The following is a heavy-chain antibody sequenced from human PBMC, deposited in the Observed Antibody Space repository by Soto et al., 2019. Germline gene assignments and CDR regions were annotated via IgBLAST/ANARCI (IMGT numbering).Heavy chain of an antibody. CDR2: IDPSDSYT. D-gene: IGHD2-8*01. CDR3: ARLGPYCTNGVCHGDYYCGMGV. Sequence: GESLKISCKGSGYSFTSYWISWVRQMPGKGLEWMGRIDPSDSYTNYSPSFQGHVTIPADKSISTAYLQWSNLKASDTAMYYCARLGPYCTNGVCHGDYYCGMGVWGQGTTGTVSS. CDR1: GYSFTSYW. V-gene: IGHV5-10-1*01. J-gene: IGHJ6*02.